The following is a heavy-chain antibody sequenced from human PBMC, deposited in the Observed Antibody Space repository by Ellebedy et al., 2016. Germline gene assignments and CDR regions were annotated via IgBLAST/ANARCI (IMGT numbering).Heavy chain of an antibody. CDR1: GFSVSSND. CDR3: VTRHNGAYDV. Sequence: GGSLRLSXVVSGFSVSSNDMCWVRQAPGKGLELVSLLYGGGDSYYADSVEGRFTITRDTSEKKLYLQMSGLGAEDTAVYYCVTRHNGAYDVWGQGTRVTVSS. J-gene: IGHJ3*01. D-gene: IGHD2-8*01. CDR2: LYGGGDS. V-gene: IGHV3-53*01.